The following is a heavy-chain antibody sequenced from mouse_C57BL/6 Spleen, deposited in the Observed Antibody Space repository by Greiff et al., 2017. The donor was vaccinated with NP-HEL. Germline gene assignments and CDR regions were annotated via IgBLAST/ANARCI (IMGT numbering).Heavy chain of an antibody. CDR1: GFNLTDDS. CDR2: IDPENGDT. Sequence: EVQLQQSGAELVRPGASVKLSCTASGFNLTDDSMHWVKQRPEQGLEWIGWIDPENGDTEYASKFQGKATITADTASNTAYLQLSSLTSEDTAVYYCTTNYDYWGQGTTLTVSS. CDR3: TTNYDY. D-gene: IGHD1-1*01. V-gene: IGHV14-4*01. J-gene: IGHJ2*01.